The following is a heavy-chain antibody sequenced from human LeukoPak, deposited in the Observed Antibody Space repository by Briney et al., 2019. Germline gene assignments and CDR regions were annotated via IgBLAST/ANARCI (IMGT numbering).Heavy chain of an antibody. CDR1: GYTFTSYD. D-gene: IGHD3-3*01. CDR2: MNPNSGNT. V-gene: IGHV1-8*01. Sequence: ASVKVSCRASGYTFTSYDINWVRQATGQGLEWMGWMNPNSGNTGYAQKFQGRVTMTRNTSISTAYMELSSLRSEDTAVYYCARDGGRYDFWSGYYTSAFDIWGQGTMVTVSS. J-gene: IGHJ3*02. CDR3: ARDGGRYDFWSGYYTSAFDI.